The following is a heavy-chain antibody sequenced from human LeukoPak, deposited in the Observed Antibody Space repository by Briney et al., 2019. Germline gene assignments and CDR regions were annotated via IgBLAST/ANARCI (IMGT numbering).Heavy chain of an antibody. V-gene: IGHV1-2*06. J-gene: IGHJ6*03. D-gene: IGHD6-13*01. CDR2: INPNSGGT. CDR3: ARDRQQLVFYYYYMDV. CDR1: GYTFTGYY. Sequence: ASVKVSCKASGYTFTGYYMHWVRQAPGQGLEWMGRINPNSGGTNYVQKFQGRVTMTRDTSISTAYMELSRLRSDDTAVYYCARDRQQLVFYYYYMDVWGKGTTVTVSS.